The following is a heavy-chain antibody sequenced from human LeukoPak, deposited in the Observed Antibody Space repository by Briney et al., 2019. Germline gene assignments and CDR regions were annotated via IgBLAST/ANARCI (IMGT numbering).Heavy chain of an antibody. Sequence: PSQTLSLTCTVSGGSISSGSYYWSWIRQPAGKGLEWIGRIYTSGSTNYNPSLKSRVTLSVDSSKNQFSLKLSSVTAADTGVYYCARGLIAARKYYLDSWGQGTLVTVSS. CDR3: ARGLIAARKYYLDS. D-gene: IGHD6-6*01. CDR2: IYTSGST. V-gene: IGHV4-61*02. CDR1: GGSISSGSYY. J-gene: IGHJ4*02.